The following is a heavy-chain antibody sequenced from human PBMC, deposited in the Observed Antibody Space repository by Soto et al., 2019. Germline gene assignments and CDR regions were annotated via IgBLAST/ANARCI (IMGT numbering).Heavy chain of an antibody. J-gene: IGHJ4*02. Sequence: GSLRLSCTASGFSFSDHYMTWIRLAPGKGLKWVSFISASRNYTNYADSVKGRFTISRDNAKNSLYLQMNSLRVEDTAVYYCARAASSTVPTWDYWGQGTLVTVSS. CDR1: GFSFSDHY. CDR3: ARAASSTVPTWDY. D-gene: IGHD4-17*01. CDR2: ISASRNYT. V-gene: IGHV3-11*06.